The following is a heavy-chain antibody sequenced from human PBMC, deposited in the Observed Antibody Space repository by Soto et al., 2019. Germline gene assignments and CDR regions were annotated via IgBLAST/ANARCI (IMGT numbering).Heavy chain of an antibody. D-gene: IGHD5-18*01. J-gene: IGHJ4*02. CDR1: GFIFSDYF. CDR2: SRNKANSYTT. Sequence: EVQLVESGGGLVQPGGSLRLSCVASGFIFSDYFMDWIRQAPGKGLEWVGRSRNKANSYTTEYAASVRGRFIISRDESRNSLFLQMDSLKTEDTAVYYCARGYNSFDSRGQGTLVTVSS. V-gene: IGHV3-72*01. CDR3: ARGYNSFDS.